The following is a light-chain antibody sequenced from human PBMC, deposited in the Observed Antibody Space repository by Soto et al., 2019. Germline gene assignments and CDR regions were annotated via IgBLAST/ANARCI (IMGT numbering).Light chain of an antibody. J-gene: IGLJ2*01. CDR1: SSNIGSNT. Sequence: QSVLTQPPSXXXTXXXXXXISCSGSSSNIGSNTVNWYQQLPGTAPKLLIYSNNQRPSGVPDRFSGSKSGTSASLAISGLQSEDEADYYCAAWDDSLNGVVFGGGTKLTVL. V-gene: IGLV1-44*01. CDR2: SNN. CDR3: AAWDDSLNGVV.